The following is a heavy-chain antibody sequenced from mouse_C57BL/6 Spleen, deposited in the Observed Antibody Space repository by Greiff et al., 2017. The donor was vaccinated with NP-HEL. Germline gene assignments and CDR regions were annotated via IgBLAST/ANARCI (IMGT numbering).Heavy chain of an antibody. J-gene: IGHJ1*03. Sequence: QVQLQQPGAELVKPGASVKMSCKASGYTFTSYWITWVKQRPGQGLEWIGDIYPGSGSTNYNEKFKSKATLTVDTSSSTAYMQLSSLTSEDSAVYYCARWDYYGSSYGYVDVWGTGTTVTVSS. CDR1: GYTFTSYW. CDR3: ARWDYYGSSYGYVDV. V-gene: IGHV1-55*01. CDR2: IYPGSGST. D-gene: IGHD1-1*01.